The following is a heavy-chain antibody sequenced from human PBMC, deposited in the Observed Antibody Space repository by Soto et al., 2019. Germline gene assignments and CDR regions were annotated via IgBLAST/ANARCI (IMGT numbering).Heavy chain of an antibody. CDR1: GYTFTGYY. CDR3: ASYCSSTSCHFDP. J-gene: IGHJ5*02. CDR2: INPNSGSS. D-gene: IGHD2-2*01. Sequence: ASVKVSCKASGYTFTGYYIHWVRQAPGQGLEWMGGINPNSGSSNYARKFQGRVTMTRDTSITTAYMELTSLRSDDTAVYYCASYCSSTSCHFDPWGQGTLVTVSS. V-gene: IGHV1-2*02.